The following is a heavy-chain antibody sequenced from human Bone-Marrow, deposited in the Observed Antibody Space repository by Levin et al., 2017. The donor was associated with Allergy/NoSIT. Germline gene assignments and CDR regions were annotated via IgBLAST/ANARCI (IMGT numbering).Heavy chain of an antibody. Sequence: PSETLSLTCTVSGGSVSSSTYYWGWIRQPPGKGLEWIGTVYYTGTTDYKSFLKIRLTISVYKSKNQFSLQLSSVTAADAAVKYCGRDRTWIKGWPNWFDPWGQGTPVTGSS. V-gene: IGHV4-39*07. CDR2: VYYTGTT. D-gene: IGHD5-12*01. J-gene: IGHJ5*02. CDR3: GRDRTWIKGWPNWFDP. CDR1: GGSVSSSTYY.